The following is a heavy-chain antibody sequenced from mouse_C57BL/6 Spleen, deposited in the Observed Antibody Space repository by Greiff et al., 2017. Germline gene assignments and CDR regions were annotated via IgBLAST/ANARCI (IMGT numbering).Heavy chain of an antibody. CDR2: FNPTTGGT. Sequence: VQLQQSGPELVKPGASVKISCKASGYSFTGYYMNWVKQSPEKSLEWIGEFNPTTGGTTYNQKFKAKATLTVDKSSSTDYMQLKSLTSEDSAFYNVARSPMDYWGQGTSVTVSS. CDR1: GYSFTGYY. J-gene: IGHJ4*01. V-gene: IGHV1-42*01. CDR3: ARSPMDY.